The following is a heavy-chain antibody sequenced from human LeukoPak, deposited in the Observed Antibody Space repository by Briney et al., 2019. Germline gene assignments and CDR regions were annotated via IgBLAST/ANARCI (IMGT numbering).Heavy chain of an antibody. CDR1: GFTFSSYG. V-gene: IGHV3-30*03. CDR3: ARELGTGFDS. CDR2: ISYDGSNK. Sequence: PGGSLRLSCPASGFTFSSYGMHWVRQAPGKGLEWVAVISYDGSNKYYADSVKGRFTTSRDNSKNTLYLQMNSLRAEDTAVFYCARELGTGFDSWGQGTLVTVSS. J-gene: IGHJ4*02.